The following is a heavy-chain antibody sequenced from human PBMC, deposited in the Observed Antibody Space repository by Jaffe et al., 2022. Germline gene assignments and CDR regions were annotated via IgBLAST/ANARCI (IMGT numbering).Heavy chain of an antibody. CDR3: AKDGPGIAVAPAGSVDAFDI. Sequence: EVQLLESGGGLVQPGGSLRLSCAASGFTFSSYAMSWVRQAPGKGLEWVSAISGSGGSTYYADSVKGRFTISRDNSKNTLYLQMNSLRAEDTAVYYCAKDGPGIAVAPAGSVDAFDIWGQGTMVTVSS. D-gene: IGHD6-19*01. CDR2: ISGSGGST. V-gene: IGHV3-23*01. J-gene: IGHJ3*02. CDR1: GFTFSSYA.